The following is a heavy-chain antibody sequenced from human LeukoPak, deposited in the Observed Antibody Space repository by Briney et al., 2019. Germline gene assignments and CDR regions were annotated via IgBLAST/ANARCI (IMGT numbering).Heavy chain of an antibody. J-gene: IGHJ3*02. CDR3: AKEVDTAMFSNVFDI. V-gene: IGHV4-4*07. D-gene: IGHD5-18*01. Sequence: SETLSLTCTVSGGSISSYYWSWIRQPAGKGLEWIGRIYTSGSTNYNPSLKSRVTMSVDTSKNQFSLKLSSVTAADTAVFYCAKEVDTAMFSNVFDIWGQGTMVTVSS. CDR1: GGSISSYY. CDR2: IYTSGST.